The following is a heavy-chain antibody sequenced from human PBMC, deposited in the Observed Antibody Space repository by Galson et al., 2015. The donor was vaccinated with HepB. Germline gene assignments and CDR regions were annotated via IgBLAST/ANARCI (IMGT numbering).Heavy chain of an antibody. J-gene: IGHJ4*02. V-gene: IGHV3-7*03. CDR3: ARRRGGILTGYYLADY. Sequence: SLRLSCAASGFTFSSYWMSWVRQAPGKGLEWVANIKQDGSEKYYVDSVKGRFTISRDNAKNSLYLQMNSLRAEDTAVYYCARRRGGILTGYYLADYWGQGTLVTVSS. D-gene: IGHD3-9*01. CDR1: GFTFSSYW. CDR2: IKQDGSEK.